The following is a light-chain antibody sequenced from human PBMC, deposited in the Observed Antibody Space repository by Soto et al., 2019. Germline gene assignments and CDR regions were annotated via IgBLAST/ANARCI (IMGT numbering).Light chain of an antibody. Sequence: QTVVTQEPSFSVSPGGTVKLTCGLSSGSVSTSYYPSWYQQTPGQAPRTLIYSTNTRFSGVPDRFSGSILGNKAALTITGAQADDESDYYCVLYMGSGISVFGGGTKLTVL. CDR3: VLYMGSGISV. CDR1: SGSVSTSYY. J-gene: IGLJ3*02. CDR2: STN. V-gene: IGLV8-61*01.